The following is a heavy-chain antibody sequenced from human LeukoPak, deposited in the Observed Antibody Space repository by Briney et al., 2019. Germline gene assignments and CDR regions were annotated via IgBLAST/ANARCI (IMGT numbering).Heavy chain of an antibody. D-gene: IGHD7-27*01. J-gene: IGHJ2*01. V-gene: IGHV3-23*01. CDR2: ITGSSTWT. CDR3: ARELVSLGTGYFDL. Sequence: GGSLRLSCAASGLTFSNYAMSWVRQAPGKGLEWVSGITGSSTWTYYTDSVRGRFTISRDNSKNTLHLQMNNLTADDTAIYYCARELVSLGTGYFDLWGRGTLVTVSS. CDR1: GLTFSNYA.